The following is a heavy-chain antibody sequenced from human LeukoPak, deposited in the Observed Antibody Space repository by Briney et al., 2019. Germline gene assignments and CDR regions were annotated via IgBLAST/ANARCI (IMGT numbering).Heavy chain of an antibody. CDR3: ARLAVVTDSRPFDY. CDR1: GYTFTGYY. V-gene: IGHV1-2*06. D-gene: IGHD2-21*02. J-gene: IGHJ4*02. CDR2: INPNSGGT. Sequence: ASVKVSCKASGYTFTGYYMHWVRQAPGQGLEWMGRINPNSGGTNYAQKFQGGVTMTRDTSISTAYMELSRLRSDDTAVYYCARLAVVTDSRPFDYWGQGTLVTVSS.